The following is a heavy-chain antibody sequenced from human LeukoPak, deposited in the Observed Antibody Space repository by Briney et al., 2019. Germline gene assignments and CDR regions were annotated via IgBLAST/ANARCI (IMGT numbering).Heavy chain of an antibody. V-gene: IGHV3-48*03. CDR1: GFTFSSYE. Sequence: QTGGALRLSCAASGFTFSSYEMTWVRQAPGKGLEDISYISNSGHNLYYADSVKGRFTISRDNAKSSLYLQVDSLRAEDTAVYYCARDQGKYSHGQLDYWGQGILVTVSA. CDR3: ARDQGKYSHGQLDY. CDR2: ISNSGHNL. J-gene: IGHJ4*02. D-gene: IGHD5-18*01.